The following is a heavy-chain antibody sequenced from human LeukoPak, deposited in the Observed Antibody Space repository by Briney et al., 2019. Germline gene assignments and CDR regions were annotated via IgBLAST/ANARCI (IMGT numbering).Heavy chain of an antibody. D-gene: IGHD5-24*01. CDR1: GFTFSSYA. Sequence: PGRSLRLSCAASGFTFSSYAMHWVRQAPGKGLEWVAVISYDGSNKYYADSVKGRFTISRDNSKNTLHLQMNSLRAEDTAVYYCATGRDGYNLDYWGQGTLVTVSS. J-gene: IGHJ4*02. V-gene: IGHV3-30-3*01. CDR3: ATGRDGYNLDY. CDR2: ISYDGSNK.